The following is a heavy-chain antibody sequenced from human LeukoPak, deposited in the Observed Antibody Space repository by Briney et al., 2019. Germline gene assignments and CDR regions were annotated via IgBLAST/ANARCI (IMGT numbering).Heavy chain of an antibody. CDR2: IYSGGST. CDR1: GFTFSSYA. CDR3: ARELRAGFDY. Sequence: GASLRLSCAAAGFTFSSYAMSWVRQAPGKGLEWVSVIYSGGSTYYADSVKGRFTISRDNSKNTLYLQMNSLRAEDTAVYYCARELRAGFDYWGQGILVTVSS. V-gene: IGHV3-53*01. J-gene: IGHJ4*02. D-gene: IGHD4-17*01.